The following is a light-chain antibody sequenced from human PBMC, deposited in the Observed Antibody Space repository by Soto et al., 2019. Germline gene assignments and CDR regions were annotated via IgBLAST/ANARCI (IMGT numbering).Light chain of an antibody. CDR1: SSDIGLHNF. CDR3: SSYTSTFTWV. J-gene: IGLJ3*02. Sequence: QSAPTQPASVSGSPGQSITISCTGTSSDIGLHNFVSWHQQHPGKAPKFIIYGVSNRPSGVSNRFSASKSGNTASLTISGLQADDEADYYCSSYTSTFTWVFGGGTKVTVL. V-gene: IGLV2-14*01. CDR2: GVS.